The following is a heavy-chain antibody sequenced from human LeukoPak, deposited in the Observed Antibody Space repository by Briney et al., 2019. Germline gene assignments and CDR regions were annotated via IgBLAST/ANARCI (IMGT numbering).Heavy chain of an antibody. V-gene: IGHV3-9*01. D-gene: IGHD3-16*01. J-gene: IGHJ5*02. CDR1: GFTFDDYA. CDR3: VRQMIRFWFDP. CDR2: ISWNSGSI. Sequence: GGSLRLSCAASGFTFDDYAMHWVRQAPGKGLEWVSGISWNSGSIGYADSVKGRFTISRDNAKNSLFLQMNSLRAEDTAVYYCVRQMIRFWFDPWGQGTQVTVSS.